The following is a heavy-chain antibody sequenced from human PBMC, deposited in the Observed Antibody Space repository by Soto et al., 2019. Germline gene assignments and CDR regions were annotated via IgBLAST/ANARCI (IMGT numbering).Heavy chain of an antibody. Sequence: QVQLVQSGAEVKKPGSSVRVSCKASGDTFTFYSINWVRQAPGLGLEWMGRINPILSMSNYAQRFRGRVTMPADKSTSTAYMELISLRSEDTAMYYCASSSGSGYRAFDYWGQGALVTVSS. CDR2: INPILSMS. D-gene: IGHD3-10*01. CDR3: ASSSGSGYRAFDY. V-gene: IGHV1-69*02. J-gene: IGHJ4*02. CDR1: GDTFTFYS.